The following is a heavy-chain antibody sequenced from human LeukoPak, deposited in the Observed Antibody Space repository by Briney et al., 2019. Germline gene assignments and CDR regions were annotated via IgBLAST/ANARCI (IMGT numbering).Heavy chain of an antibody. CDR3: ARAFGSSSSGYYFDY. CDR1: GFTFSSYW. J-gene: IGHJ4*02. CDR2: INSDGSST. V-gene: IGHV3-74*01. Sequence: GGSLRLSCAASGFTFSSYWMHWVRQAPGKGLVWVSRINSDGSSTSYADSVKGRFTISRDNAKNTLYLQMNSLRAEDTVVYYCARAFGSSSSGYYFDYWGQGTLVTVSS. D-gene: IGHD6-6*01.